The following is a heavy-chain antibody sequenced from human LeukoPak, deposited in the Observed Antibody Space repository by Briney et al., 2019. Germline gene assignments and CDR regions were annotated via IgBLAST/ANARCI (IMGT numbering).Heavy chain of an antibody. CDR1: GFTFSSYS. CDR2: ISSSSSYI. J-gene: IGHJ4*02. D-gene: IGHD3-9*01. Sequence: GGSLRLSCAASGFTFSSYSMNWVRQAPGKGLEWVSSISSSSSYIYYADSVKGRFTISKDNAKNSLYLQMNSLRAEDTAVYYCARAGADYDILTGCQYYFDYWGQGTLVTVSS. V-gene: IGHV3-21*01. CDR3: ARAGADYDILTGCQYYFDY.